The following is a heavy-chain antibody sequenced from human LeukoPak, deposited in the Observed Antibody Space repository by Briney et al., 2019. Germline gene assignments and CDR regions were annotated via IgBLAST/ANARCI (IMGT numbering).Heavy chain of an antibody. D-gene: IGHD6-13*01. V-gene: IGHV4-30-4*01. Sequence: SQTLSLTCTVSGGSISSGDYYWSWIRQPPGKGLEWIGYIYYSGSTYYNPSLKSRVTISVDTSKNQFSLKLSSVTAADTAVYYCARGYSSSLMSFDYWGQGTLVTVSS. J-gene: IGHJ4*02. CDR3: ARGYSSSLMSFDY. CDR1: GGSISSGDYY. CDR2: IYYSGST.